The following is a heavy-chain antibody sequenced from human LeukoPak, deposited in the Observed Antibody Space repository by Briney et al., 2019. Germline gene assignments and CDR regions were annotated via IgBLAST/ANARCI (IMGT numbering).Heavy chain of an antibody. V-gene: IGHV4-34*01. J-gene: IGHJ4*02. CDR2: INHSGST. CDR3: ARSPGLTTVTSWLSY. CDR1: GGSFSGYY. D-gene: IGHD4-17*01. Sequence: PSETLSLTCAVYGGSFSGYYWSWIRQPPGKGLEWIGEINHSGSTNYNPSLKSRVTISVDTSKNQFSLKLSSVTAADTAVYYCARSPGLTTVTSWLSYWGQGTLVTVSS.